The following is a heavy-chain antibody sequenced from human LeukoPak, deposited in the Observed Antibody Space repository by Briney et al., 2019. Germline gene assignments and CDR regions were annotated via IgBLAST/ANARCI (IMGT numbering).Heavy chain of an antibody. CDR1: GYTFTSYR. J-gene: IGHJ4*02. Sequence: GASVKVSCKASGYTFTSYRISWVRQAPGQGLEWMGWISAYNGNTNYAQKLQGRVTMTTDTSPSTAYMELRSLRSDDTAVYYCARDSPFDSGYYYVAGSDFDFWGQGTLVTVSS. V-gene: IGHV1-18*01. CDR2: ISAYNGNT. D-gene: IGHD3-22*01. CDR3: ARDSPFDSGYYYVAGSDFDF.